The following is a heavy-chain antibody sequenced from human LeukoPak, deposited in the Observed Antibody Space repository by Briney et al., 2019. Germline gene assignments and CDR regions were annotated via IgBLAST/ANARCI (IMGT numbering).Heavy chain of an antibody. CDR1: GGSFSGYY. CDR3: ARSSIAARIDY. Sequence: SETLSLTCAVYGGSFSGYYWSWIRQPPGKGLEWIGEINHSGSTNYNPSLKSRVTISVDTSKNQFSLKLSSATAADTAVYYCARSSIAARIDYWGQETLVTVSS. CDR2: INHSGST. J-gene: IGHJ4*02. D-gene: IGHD6-6*01. V-gene: IGHV4-34*01.